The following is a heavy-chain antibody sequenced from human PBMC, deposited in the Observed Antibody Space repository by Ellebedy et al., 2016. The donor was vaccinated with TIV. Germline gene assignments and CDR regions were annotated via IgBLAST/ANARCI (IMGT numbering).Heavy chain of an antibody. CDR2: FSYSGSN. CDR3: TSRRIVWLGIGSDAFDI. V-gene: IGHV4-59*08. Sequence: MPSETLSLTCTVSGGSTSSYYWSWRRQRPGKGLKWVGSFSYSGSNKYNPSLKSRVTISVDTSKNQFYLKLSSVTAAETAVYYCTSRRIVWLGIGSDAFDIWGQGTMVSVSS. D-gene: IGHD3-22*01. CDR1: GGSTSSYY. J-gene: IGHJ3*02.